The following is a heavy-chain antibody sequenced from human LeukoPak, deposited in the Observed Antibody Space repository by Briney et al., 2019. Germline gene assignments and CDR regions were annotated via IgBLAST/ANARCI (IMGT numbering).Heavy chain of an antibody. CDR2: IYHSGST. Sequence: SETLSLTCTVSGGSISSGGYYWSWIRQHPGKGLEWIGSIYHSGSTYYNPSLKSRVTISVDTSKNQFSLKLSSVTAADTAVYYCARRGDSSGYYGFDYWGQGTLVTVSS. J-gene: IGHJ4*02. CDR1: GGSISSGGYY. D-gene: IGHD3-22*01. V-gene: IGHV4-39*07. CDR3: ARRGDSSGYYGFDY.